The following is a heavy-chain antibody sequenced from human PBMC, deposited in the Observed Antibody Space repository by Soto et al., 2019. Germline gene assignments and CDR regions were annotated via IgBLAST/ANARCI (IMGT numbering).Heavy chain of an antibody. CDR3: ARDGGRDSGGIDY. J-gene: IGHJ4*02. CDR2: IIPIFGTA. V-gene: IGHV1-69*01. CDR1: GGTFSSYS. Sequence: QVQLVQSGAEVKKPGSSVKVSCKASGGTFSSYSINWVRQAPGQGLEWMGEIIPIFGTANYAQKFQGRVTITADESTSAAYMEVSSLRSEDTAVYYCARDGGRDSGGIDYWGQGTLVTVSS. D-gene: IGHD1-26*01.